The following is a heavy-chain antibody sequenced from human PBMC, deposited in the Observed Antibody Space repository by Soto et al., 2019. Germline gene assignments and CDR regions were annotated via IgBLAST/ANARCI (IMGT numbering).Heavy chain of an antibody. CDR1: GYTFTSYG. CDR2: INAGNGNT. D-gene: IGHD4-4*01. J-gene: IGHJ6*02. Sequence: ASVKVSCKASGYTFTSYGIHWVRQAPGQRLEWTGWINAGNGNTKYSEKFQGRVTITRDTSASTAYLELSSLRSEDTAVYYCARDSMTTVYYYGMDVWGQGTTVTVSS. V-gene: IGHV1-3*01. CDR3: ARDSMTTVYYYGMDV.